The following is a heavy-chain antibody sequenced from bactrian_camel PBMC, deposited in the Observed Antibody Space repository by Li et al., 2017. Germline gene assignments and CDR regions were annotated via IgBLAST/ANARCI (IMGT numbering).Heavy chain of an antibody. CDR1: GFIFSTYA. V-gene: IGHV3S40*01. CDR3: SVATTSGTFNY. D-gene: IGHD5*01. J-gene: IGHJ4*01. CDR2: INSAGGST. Sequence: VQLVESGGGLVQPGGSLRLSCAASGFIFSTYALSWVCQAPGKGLEWVSTINSAGGSTYYADPVKGRFAISRDNAKNTVYLQMNSLKPEDTALYYCSVATTSGTFNYWGQGTQVTVS.